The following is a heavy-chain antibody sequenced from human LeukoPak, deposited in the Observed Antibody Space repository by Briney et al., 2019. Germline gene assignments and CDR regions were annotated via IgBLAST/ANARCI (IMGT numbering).Heavy chain of an antibody. J-gene: IGHJ6*02. CDR1: GFTFSTYA. V-gene: IGHV3-64D*06. Sequence: WGSLRLSCSASGFTFSTYAMHWVRQAPGKGLECVSTISTYGASTYYADSVKGRFTISRDNSKNTLYLQMSSLRAEDTAIYYCVKEIYSYDKYYYFCAMDGWGQGTTVTVSS. CDR3: VKEIYSYDKYYYFCAMDG. CDR2: ISTYGAST. D-gene: IGHD5-18*01.